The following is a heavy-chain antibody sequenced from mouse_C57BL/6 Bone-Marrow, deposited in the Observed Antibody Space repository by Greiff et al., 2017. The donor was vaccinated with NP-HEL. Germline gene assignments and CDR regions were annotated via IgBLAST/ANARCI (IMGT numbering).Heavy chain of an antibody. CDR3: ARLTWLLREGWSFDV. V-gene: IGHV1-64*01. J-gene: IGHJ1*03. Sequence: QVQLQQPGAELVKPGASVKLSCKASGYTFTSYWMHWVKQRPGQGLEWIGMIHPNSGSTNYNEKFKSKATLTVDKSASTAYMQLSSLTSEDSSVYYCARLTWLLREGWSFDVWGTGTTVTVSS. CDR1: GYTFTSYW. CDR2: IHPNSGST. D-gene: IGHD2-3*01.